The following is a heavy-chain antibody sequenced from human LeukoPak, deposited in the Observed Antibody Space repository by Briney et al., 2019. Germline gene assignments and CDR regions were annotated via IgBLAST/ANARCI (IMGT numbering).Heavy chain of an antibody. V-gene: IGHV4-30-2*01. CDR3: ARGSPYYATDV. J-gene: IGHJ6*02. CDR1: GGSISSGYYS. Sequence: SETLSLTRAVSGGSISSGYYSWSWFRQPPGKGLEWIGYIYHSGSTHYNPSLKSRVTISVDTSKNQFSLQLTSVTAADTAVYYCARGSPYYATDVWGQDHGHRLL. CDR2: IYHSGST.